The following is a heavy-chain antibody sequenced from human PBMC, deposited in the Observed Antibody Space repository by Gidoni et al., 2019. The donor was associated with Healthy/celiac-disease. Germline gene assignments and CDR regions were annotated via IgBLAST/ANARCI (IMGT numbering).Heavy chain of an antibody. CDR1: SGPISSGGYY. CDR3: AREERYCSGGSCYQRANWFDP. D-gene: IGHD2-15*01. V-gene: IGHV4-31*03. CDR2: IYYSGST. Sequence: QVQLQESGPGLVKPSHTLSLTCTFSSGPISSGGYYCIWIRQHPGKGLQWSGYIYYSGSTYYNPYLKSRVNISVDTSKKQFSLKLSSVTAADTAVYYCAREERYCSGGSCYQRANWFDPWGQGTLVTVSS. J-gene: IGHJ5*02.